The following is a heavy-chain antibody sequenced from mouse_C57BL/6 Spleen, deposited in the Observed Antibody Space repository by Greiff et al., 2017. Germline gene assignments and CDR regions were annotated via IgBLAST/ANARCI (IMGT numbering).Heavy chain of an antibody. Sequence: VQLQQSGPELVKPGASVKISCKASGYTFTDYYMNWVKQSHGKSLEWIGDINPNNGGTSDNQKFKGKATLTVDKSSRTAYMELRSLTSEDSAVYYCARRAQNYYAMDYWGQGTSVTVSS. V-gene: IGHV1-26*01. CDR2: INPNNGGT. J-gene: IGHJ4*01. CDR1: GYTFTDYY. CDR3: ARRAQNYYAMDY. D-gene: IGHD3-1*01.